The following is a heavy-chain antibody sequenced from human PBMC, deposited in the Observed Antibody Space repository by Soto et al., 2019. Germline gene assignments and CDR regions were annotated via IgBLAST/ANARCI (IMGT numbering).Heavy chain of an antibody. CDR2: INPSGGST. CDR1: GYTFTSYY. V-gene: IGHV1-46*01. J-gene: IGHJ3*02. Sequence: ASVKVSCKASGYTFTSYYMHWVRQAPGQGLEWMGIINPSGGSTSYAQKFQGRVTITRDTSTSTVYMELSSLRSEDTAVYYCARRGLYYDSSGFDAFDIWGQGTMVTVSS. D-gene: IGHD3-22*01. CDR3: ARRGLYYDSSGFDAFDI.